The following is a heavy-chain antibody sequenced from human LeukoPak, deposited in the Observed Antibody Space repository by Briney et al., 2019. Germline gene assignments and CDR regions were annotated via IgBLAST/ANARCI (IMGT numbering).Heavy chain of an antibody. CDR3: AKSPGGGAALWFGELFWFDP. Sequence: QSGGSLRLSCAASGFTFSNYGMNWVRQAPGKGLEWVSYISSSSSTIYYADSVKGRFTISRDNSKNTLYLQMNSLRAEDTAVYYCAKSPGGGAALWFGELFWFDPWGQGTLVTVSS. CDR2: ISSSSSTI. CDR1: GFTFSNYG. D-gene: IGHD3-10*01. V-gene: IGHV3-48*01. J-gene: IGHJ5*02.